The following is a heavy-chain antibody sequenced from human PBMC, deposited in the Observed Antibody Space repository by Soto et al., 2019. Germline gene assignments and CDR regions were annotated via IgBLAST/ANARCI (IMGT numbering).Heavy chain of an antibody. J-gene: IGHJ4*02. D-gene: IGHD2-8*02. CDR3: VGMGHWSLAPYYFDY. Sequence: EVQLVESGGGLVKPGGSLRLSCAASGFTFSSYSMNWVRQAPGKGLEWVSSISSSSSYIYYADSVKGRFTISRDNAKNSLYLQMNSLRAEDTAVYYCVGMGHWSLAPYYFDYWGQGTLVTVSS. CDR1: GFTFSSYS. V-gene: IGHV3-21*01. CDR2: ISSSSSYI.